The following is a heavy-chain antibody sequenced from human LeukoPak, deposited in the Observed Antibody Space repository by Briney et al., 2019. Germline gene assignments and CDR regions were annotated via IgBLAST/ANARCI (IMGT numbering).Heavy chain of an antibody. D-gene: IGHD3-3*01. CDR2: IRYDGSNK. CDR3: ASWSHDPMDAFDI. CDR1: GFTFSSYG. Sequence: QPGGSLRLSCAASGFTFSSYGMHWVRQAPGKGLEWVVFIRYDGSNKYYADSVKGRFTISSDNSKNTLYLQMNSLRAEDTAVYYCASWSHDPMDAFDIWGQGTMVTVSS. V-gene: IGHV3-30*02. J-gene: IGHJ3*02.